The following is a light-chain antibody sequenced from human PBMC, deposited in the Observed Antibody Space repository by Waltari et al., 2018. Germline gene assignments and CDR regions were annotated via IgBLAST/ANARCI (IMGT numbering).Light chain of an antibody. V-gene: IGKV1-39*01. CDR3: QQSFSTPGT. J-gene: IGKJ1*01. CDR2: AAS. Sequence: DIQMTQPPSSLSASVGDRVTITCRASQSISTSLNWYQQKPGKAPTLLIFAASSLHSGVPSRFSGGGSGTDFTLTITSLQPEDFATYYCQQSFSTPGTFGRGTKVEIK. CDR1: QSISTS.